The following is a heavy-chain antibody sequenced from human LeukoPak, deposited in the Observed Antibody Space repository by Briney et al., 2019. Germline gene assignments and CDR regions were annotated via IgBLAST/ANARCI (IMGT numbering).Heavy chain of an antibody. CDR1: GGSISSSSYY. D-gene: IGHD5-18*01. Sequence: SETLSLTCTVSGGSISSSSYYWGWIRQPPGKGLEWIGSIYYSGSTYYNPSLKSRVTISVDTSKNQFSLKLSSVTAADTAVYYCARQEGQLWFSSGVYWGQGTLVTVSS. V-gene: IGHV4-39*01. CDR2: IYYSGST. CDR3: ARQEGQLWFSSGVY. J-gene: IGHJ4*02.